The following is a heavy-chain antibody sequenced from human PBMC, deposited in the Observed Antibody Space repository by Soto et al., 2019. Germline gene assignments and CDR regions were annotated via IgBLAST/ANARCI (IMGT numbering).Heavy chain of an antibody. V-gene: IGHV1-46*01. D-gene: IGHD6-13*01. CDR3: ARDEQQLRPDDGMDV. CDR1: GYTFTSHH. J-gene: IGHJ6*02. CDR2: INPSGGST. Sequence: QVQLVQSGAEVKKPGASVKVSCKASGYTFTSHHIHWVRQAPGQGLEWMGIINPSGGSTSYAQNLQGRVTMTRDTSTSTVYMELSSLRSEDTAVYYCARDEQQLRPDDGMDVWGQGTTVTVSS.